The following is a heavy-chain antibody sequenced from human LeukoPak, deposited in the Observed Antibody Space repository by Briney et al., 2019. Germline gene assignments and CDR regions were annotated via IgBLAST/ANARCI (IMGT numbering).Heavy chain of an antibody. CDR3: ASLGGYYESSNSSQLETFDI. D-gene: IGHD3-22*01. J-gene: IGHJ3*02. CDR2: IHTSGTS. V-gene: IGHV4-59*01. CDR1: GASINNYF. Sequence: SETLSLTCAVSGASINNYFWSWIRQPPGKGLEWIGYIHTSGTSNYNPSLKSRATFSVDTSDNQLSLRWNSVTAADTAVYYCASLGGYYESSNSSQLETFDIWGQGTMVIVSS.